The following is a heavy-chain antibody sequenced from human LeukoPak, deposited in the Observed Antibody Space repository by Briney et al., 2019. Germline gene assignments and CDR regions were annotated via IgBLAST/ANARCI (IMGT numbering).Heavy chain of an antibody. J-gene: IGHJ4*02. V-gene: IGHV4-4*07. D-gene: IGHD3-10*01. CDR2: IYTSGST. CDR1: GGSISSYY. CDR3: ARANTRGSGSSFEY. Sequence: SETLSLTCTVSGGSISSYYWSWIRQPAATGLELIGRIYTSGSTNYNPSLTRRVTMPADTSKTQSSLKLSSVTAADTAVYYCARANTRGSGSSFEYWGQGTLVTVSS.